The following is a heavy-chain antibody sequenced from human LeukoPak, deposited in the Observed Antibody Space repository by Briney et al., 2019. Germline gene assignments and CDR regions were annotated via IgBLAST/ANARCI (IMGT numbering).Heavy chain of an antibody. V-gene: IGHV4-30-2*02. D-gene: IGHD6-19*01. Sequence: SETLSLTCAVSGGSISSGGYSWSWIRQPPGKGLEWIGYIYHSGSTYYNPSLKSRVTIPVDRSKNQFSLKLSSVTAADTAVYYCARTNRAVAGTSVDYWGQGTLVTVSS. CDR3: ARTNRAVAGTSVDY. CDR2: IYHSGST. J-gene: IGHJ4*02. CDR1: GGSISSGGYS.